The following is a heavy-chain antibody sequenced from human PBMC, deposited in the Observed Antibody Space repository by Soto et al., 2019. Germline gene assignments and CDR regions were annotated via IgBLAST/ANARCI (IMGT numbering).Heavy chain of an antibody. CDR3: VAGGGLPRYY. D-gene: IGHD5-12*01. CDR2: IYYSGTT. Sequence: SETLSLTCTVSGGSISNYYWTWIRQPPGKGLEWIGNIYYSGTTNYNPSLKSRVTISVDTSKNQFSLKLSSVTAADTAVYYCVAGGGLPRYYWGQGTLVTVSS. J-gene: IGHJ4*02. CDR1: GGSISNYY. V-gene: IGHV4-59*12.